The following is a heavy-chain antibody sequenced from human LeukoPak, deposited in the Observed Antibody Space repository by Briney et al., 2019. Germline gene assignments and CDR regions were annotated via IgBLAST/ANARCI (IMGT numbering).Heavy chain of an antibody. V-gene: IGHV3-64*01. CDR3: AKSFLSRYGSGRDDAFDI. CDR1: GFTFSSYA. Sequence: PGGSLRLSCAASGFTFSSYAMHWVRQAPGKGLEYVSAISSNGGSTYYANSVKGRFTTSRDNAKNSLYLQMNSLRAEDMALYYCAKSFLSRYGSGRDDAFDIWGQGTMVTVSS. J-gene: IGHJ3*02. D-gene: IGHD3-10*01. CDR2: ISSNGGST.